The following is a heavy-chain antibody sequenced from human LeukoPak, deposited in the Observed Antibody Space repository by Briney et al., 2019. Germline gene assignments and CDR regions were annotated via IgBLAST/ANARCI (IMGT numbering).Heavy chain of an antibody. CDR3: TTHPLRLGELSYPT. J-gene: IGHJ5*02. Sequence: GGSLRLSCAASVFTYRNSWMSWVRQAPGKGLEWVGRIKCKTDGGRTAYAEPARGNVTIPIDEPKNTLYLQMNSLKPEDTAVYYCTTHPLRLGELSYPTWGQGTLVTVSS. D-gene: IGHD3-16*02. CDR2: IKCKTDGGRT. V-gene: IGHV3-15*01. CDR1: VFTYRNSW.